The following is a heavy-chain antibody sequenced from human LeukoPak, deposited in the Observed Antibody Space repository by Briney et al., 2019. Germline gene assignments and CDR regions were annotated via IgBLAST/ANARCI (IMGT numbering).Heavy chain of an antibody. CDR2: INHSGST. J-gene: IGHJ4*02. V-gene: IGHV4-34*01. Sequence: SETLSLTCAVYGGSFSGYYWSWIRQPPGKGLEWIGEINHSGSTNYNPSLESRVTISVDTSKNQFSLKLSSVTAADTAVYYCARDGDTAMVDYWGQGTLVTVSS. CDR1: GGSFSGYY. D-gene: IGHD5-18*01. CDR3: ARDGDTAMVDY.